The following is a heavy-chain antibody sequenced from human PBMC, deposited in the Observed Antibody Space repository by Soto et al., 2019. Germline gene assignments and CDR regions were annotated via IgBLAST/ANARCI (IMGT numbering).Heavy chain of an antibody. V-gene: IGHV1-2*04. CDR3: ARASHGGNSVGGY. CDR2: INPNSGGT. CDR1: GYTFTGYY. Sequence: QVQLVQSGAEVKKPGASVKVSCKASGYTFTGYYMHWVRQAPGQGLEWMGWINPNSGGTNYAQKFQGWVTMTRDTSISTAYMELNRLRSDDTAVYYCARASHGGNSVGGYWGQGTLVTVSS. J-gene: IGHJ4*02. D-gene: IGHD2-21*02.